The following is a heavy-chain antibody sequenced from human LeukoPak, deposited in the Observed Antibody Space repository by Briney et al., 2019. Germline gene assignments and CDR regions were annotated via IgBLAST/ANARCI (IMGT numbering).Heavy chain of an antibody. CDR1: GGSISSSSYY. V-gene: IGHV4-39*01. D-gene: IGHD3-9*01. Sequence: SETLSLTCTVSGGSISSSSYYWGWIRQPPGKGLEWIGGIYYSGSTYYNPSLKSRVTISVDTSKNQFSLKLSSVTAADTAVYYCARQDYDILTGYSDHFDYWGQGTLVTVSS. CDR2: IYYSGST. CDR3: ARQDYDILTGYSDHFDY. J-gene: IGHJ4*02.